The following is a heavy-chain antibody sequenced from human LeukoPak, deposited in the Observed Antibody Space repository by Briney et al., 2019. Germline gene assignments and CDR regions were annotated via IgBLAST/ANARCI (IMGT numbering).Heavy chain of an antibody. CDR2: INPNSGGT. J-gene: IGHJ5*02. D-gene: IGHD6-13*01. Sequence: ASVKVSCKASGYTFTGYYMHWVRQAPGQGLEWMGWINPNSGGTNYAQKFQGRVTMTRDTSISTAYMELSRLRSDDTAVYYCARVGEQQLVTNWFDPWGQGTLVTVSS. CDR3: ARVGEQQLVTNWFDP. CDR1: GYTFTGYY. V-gene: IGHV1-2*02.